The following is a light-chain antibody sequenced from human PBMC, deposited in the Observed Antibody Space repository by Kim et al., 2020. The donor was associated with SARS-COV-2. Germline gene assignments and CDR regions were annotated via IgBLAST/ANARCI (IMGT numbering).Light chain of an antibody. J-gene: IGLJ2*01. V-gene: IGLV3-1*01. CDR3: QAWDSSTVV. CDR1: KLGDKY. CDR2: QDT. Sequence: VSPGQTASITCSGDKLGDKYACWYQQKPGQSPVLVIYQDTKRPSGIPERVSGSNSGNTATLTISGTQAMDEADYYCQAWDSSTVVFGGGTQLTVL.